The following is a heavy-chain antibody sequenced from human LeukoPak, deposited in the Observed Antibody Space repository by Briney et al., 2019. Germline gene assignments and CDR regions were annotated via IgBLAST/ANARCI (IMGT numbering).Heavy chain of an antibody. V-gene: IGHV4-59*01. J-gene: IGHJ3*02. CDR2: IYYSGST. CDR3: ARDLSLPGSSDAFDI. Sequence: SETLSLTCTVSGGSTSSYYWSWIRQPPGKGLEWIGYIYYSGSTNYNPSLKSRVTISVDTSKNQFSLKLSSVTAADTAVYYCARDLSLPGSSDAFDIWGQGTMVTVSS. D-gene: IGHD6-25*01. CDR1: GGSTSSYY.